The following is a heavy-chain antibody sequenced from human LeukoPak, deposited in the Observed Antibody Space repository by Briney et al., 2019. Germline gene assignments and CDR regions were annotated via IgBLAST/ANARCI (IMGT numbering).Heavy chain of an antibody. CDR1: GYTFTSYA. CDR2: INAGNGNT. J-gene: IGHJ4*02. D-gene: IGHD6-13*01. CDR3: AREHSSSWDQFDY. V-gene: IGHV1-3*01. Sequence: ASVKVSCKASGYTFTSYAMHWVRQAPGQRLEWMGWINAGNGNTKYSQKFQGRVTITRDTSASTAYMELSSLRSEDTAAYYCAREHSSSWDQFDYWGQGTLVTVSS.